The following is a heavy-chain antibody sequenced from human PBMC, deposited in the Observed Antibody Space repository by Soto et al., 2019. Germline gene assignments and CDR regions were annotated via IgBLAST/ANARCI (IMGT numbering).Heavy chain of an antibody. Sequence: QVQLVESGGCVVQPGRSLRLSCEASGFTFSNYGMHWVRQAPGKGLEWVAVIWNDGSSRYYADSVKGRFTISRDNSKNTLFLQMNNLRAEDTAVYYCARPDIVAAIGGALDCWGQGTLVTVSS. D-gene: IGHD5-12*01. CDR3: ARPDIVAAIGGALDC. V-gene: IGHV3-33*01. J-gene: IGHJ4*02. CDR1: GFTFSNYG. CDR2: IWNDGSSR.